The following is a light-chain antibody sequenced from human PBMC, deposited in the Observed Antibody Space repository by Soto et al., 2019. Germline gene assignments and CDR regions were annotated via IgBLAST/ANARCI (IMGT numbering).Light chain of an antibody. CDR3: QQYNNWPLT. CDR1: QSVSSK. CDR2: GAS. J-gene: IGKJ4*01. Sequence: EIVMTQPPATLSVSPGERATLSCRASQSVSSKLAWYQQKPGQAPRLLIYGASTRATGIPARFSGSGSGTEFTLTISRLQSEDFAAYYCQQYNNWPLTFGGGTKVEIK. V-gene: IGKV3-15*01.